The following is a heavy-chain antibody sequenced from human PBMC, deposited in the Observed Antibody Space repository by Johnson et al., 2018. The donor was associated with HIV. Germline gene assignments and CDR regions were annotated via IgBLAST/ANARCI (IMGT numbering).Heavy chain of an antibody. J-gene: IGHJ3*02. D-gene: IGHD2-8*01. CDR3: ARLKNGAFDI. CDR2: IYSDGST. CDR1: GFTFSSYG. V-gene: IGHV3-NL1*01. Sequence: HVQLVESGGGVVQPGRSLRLSCAASGFTFSSYGMHWVRQAPGKGLEWVAVIYSDGSTYFADSVKGRFPISRDNSKNTLFLQMNSLRVEDTAVYYCARLKNGAFDIWGQGTMVTVSS.